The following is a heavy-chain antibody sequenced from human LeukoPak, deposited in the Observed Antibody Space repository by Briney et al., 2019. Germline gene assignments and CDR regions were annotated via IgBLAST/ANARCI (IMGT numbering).Heavy chain of an antibody. CDR2: ISYDGSNK. V-gene: IGHV3-30*01. D-gene: IGHD2-2*01. CDR1: GFTFSSYA. CDR3: ARDDERSIVVVPAAMFD. Sequence: GGSLRLSCAASGFTFSSYAMHWVRQAPGKGLEWVAVISYDGSNKYYADSVKGRFTITRDNSKNALYLQMNSLRAEDTAVYYCARDDERSIVVVPAAMFDWGQGTLVTGSS. J-gene: IGHJ4*02.